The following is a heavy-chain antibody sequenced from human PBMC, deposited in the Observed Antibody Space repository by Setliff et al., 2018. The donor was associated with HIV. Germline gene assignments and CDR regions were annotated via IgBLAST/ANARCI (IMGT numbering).Heavy chain of an antibody. CDR2: MNPNSGNT. Sequence: ASVKVSCKASGYTFTNYDINWVRQATGQGLEWMGWMNPNSGNTGYAQKFQGRVTITKNTSISTTYMELSSLRSEDTAVYYCARGSRGDYGDYWGQGTLVTVS. V-gene: IGHV1-8*03. CDR1: GYTFTNYD. D-gene: IGHD3-16*01. CDR3: ARGSRGDYGDY. J-gene: IGHJ4*02.